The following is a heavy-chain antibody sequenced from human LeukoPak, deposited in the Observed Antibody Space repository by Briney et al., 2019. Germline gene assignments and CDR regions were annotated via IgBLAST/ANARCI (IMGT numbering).Heavy chain of an antibody. J-gene: IGHJ4*02. CDR1: GFTFSSYA. Sequence: GRSLRLSCAASGFTFSSYAMHWVRQAPGQGLEWVAVISYDGSNKYYADSVKGRFTISRDNSKNTLYLQMNSLRAEDTAVYYCARSMVRGVIGSHFDYWGQGTLVTVSS. CDR3: ARSMVRGVIGSHFDY. CDR2: ISYDGSNK. D-gene: IGHD3-10*01. V-gene: IGHV3-30-3*01.